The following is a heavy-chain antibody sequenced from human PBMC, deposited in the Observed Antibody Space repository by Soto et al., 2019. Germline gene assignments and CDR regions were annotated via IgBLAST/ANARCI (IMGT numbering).Heavy chain of an antibody. Sequence: GGSLGLSCAASGFTFSSYAMSWVRQAPGKGLEWVSAISGSGGSTYYADSVKGRFTISRDNSKNTLYLRMNSLRAEDTAVYYCAKDRIAITYGANDPWGQGTLVTVSS. V-gene: IGHV3-23*01. CDR2: ISGSGGST. CDR3: AKDRIAITYGANDP. CDR1: GFTFSSYA. D-gene: IGHD3-16*01. J-gene: IGHJ5*02.